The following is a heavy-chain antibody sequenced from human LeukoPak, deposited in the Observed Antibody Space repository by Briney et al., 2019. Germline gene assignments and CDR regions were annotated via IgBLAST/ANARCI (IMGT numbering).Heavy chain of an antibody. CDR1: GFTFSSYA. CDR3: AKGVAVASPYYFDY. J-gene: IGHJ4*02. D-gene: IGHD6-19*01. V-gene: IGHV3-23*01. CDR2: ISGSGSSK. Sequence: GGSLRLSCAASGFTFSSYAMSWVRQAPGKGLEWVSPISGSGSSKYYADSVKGRFTISRDNSKNTLYLQMNSLRAEDTAVYYCAKGVAVASPYYFDYWGQGTLVTVSS.